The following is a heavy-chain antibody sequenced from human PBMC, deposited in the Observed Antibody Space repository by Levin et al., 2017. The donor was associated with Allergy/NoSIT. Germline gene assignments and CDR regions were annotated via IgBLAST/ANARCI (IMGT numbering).Heavy chain of an antibody. J-gene: IGHJ4*02. D-gene: IGHD3-22*01. CDR2: IRGRSSDT. CDR3: ATYYDRSGAYYNDF. V-gene: IGHV3-21*01. CDR1: GFTFSIYS. Sequence: GGSLRLSCAASGFTFSIYSMTWVRQAPGKGLEWVSTIRGRSSDTYYADSVRGRFTISRDNAENSLCLQMNSLRADDTAVYYCATYYDRSGAYYNDFWGQGTLVTVSS.